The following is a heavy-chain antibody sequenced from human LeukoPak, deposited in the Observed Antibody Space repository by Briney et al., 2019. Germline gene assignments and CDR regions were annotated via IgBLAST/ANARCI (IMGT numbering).Heavy chain of an antibody. V-gene: IGHV3-74*03. CDR3: VRGTSRENGYGGDDPY. CDR1: DFTFATYW. J-gene: IGHJ4*02. CDR2: ISTDGIYK. Sequence: GGSLRLSCAGSDFTFATYWMHWVRQAPGKGLVWVSRISTDGIYKTYADSVKGRSTISRDNARNTLFLQMDSLRAEDTAVYYCVRGTSRENGYGGDDPYWGQGTLVIVSP. D-gene: IGHD2-21*02.